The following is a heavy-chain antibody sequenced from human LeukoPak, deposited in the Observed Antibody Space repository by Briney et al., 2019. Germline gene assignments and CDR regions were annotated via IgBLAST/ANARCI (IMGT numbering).Heavy chain of an antibody. Sequence: SETLSLTCTVSGGSISSSSYYWGWIRQPPGKGLEWIGSIYYSGSTYYNPSLKSRVTISVDTSKNQFSLKLSSVTAADTAVYYCARRRHSNWFDPWGQGTLVTVSS. CDR2: IYYSGST. J-gene: IGHJ5*02. CDR3: ARRRHSNWFDP. CDR1: GGSISSSSYY. V-gene: IGHV4-39*01.